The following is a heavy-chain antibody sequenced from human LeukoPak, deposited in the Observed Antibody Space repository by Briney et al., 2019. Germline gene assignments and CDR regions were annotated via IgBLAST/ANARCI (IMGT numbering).Heavy chain of an antibody. Sequence: ASVKVSCKASGYTVTSYGISWVRQAPGQGLEWMGCISAYNGNTNYAQKLQGRVTMTTDTSTSTAYMELRSLRSDDTAVYYCARGAPVIRQYYYYYMDVWGKGTTVTVSS. CDR3: ARGAPVIRQYYYYYMDV. V-gene: IGHV1-18*01. CDR2: ISAYNGNT. J-gene: IGHJ6*03. D-gene: IGHD2/OR15-2a*01. CDR1: GYTVTSYG.